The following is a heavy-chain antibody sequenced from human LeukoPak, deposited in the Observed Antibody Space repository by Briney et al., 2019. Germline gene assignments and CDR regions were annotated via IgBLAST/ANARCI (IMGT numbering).Heavy chain of an antibody. V-gene: IGHV1-69*04. CDR3: ARDIATVVTSNY. J-gene: IGHJ4*02. D-gene: IGHD4-23*01. CDR1: GGTFSSYA. CDR2: IIPILGIA. Sequence: SVKVSCKASGGTFSSYAISWVRQAPGQGLEWMGRIIPILGIANYAQKFQGRVTITAVKSTSTAYMELSSLRSEDTAVYYCARDIATVVTSNYWGQGTLVTVSS.